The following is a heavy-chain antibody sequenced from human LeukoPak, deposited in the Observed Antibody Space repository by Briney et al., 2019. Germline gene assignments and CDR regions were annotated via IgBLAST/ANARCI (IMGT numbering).Heavy chain of an antibody. CDR1: GFTLSSYE. J-gene: IGHJ6*02. Sequence: PGGSLRLSCAASGFTLSSYEMNWVRQAPGKGLEWVSYISSSGSTIYYADSVKGRFTISRDNAKNSLYLQMNSLRAEDTAVYYCARDPRRGYSYGFMAPFRNYGMDVWGQGTTVTVSS. CDR3: ARDPRRGYSYGFMAPFRNYGMDV. CDR2: ISSSGSTI. D-gene: IGHD5-18*01. V-gene: IGHV3-48*03.